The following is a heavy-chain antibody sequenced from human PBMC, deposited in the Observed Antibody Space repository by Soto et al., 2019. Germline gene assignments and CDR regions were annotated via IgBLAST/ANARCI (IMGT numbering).Heavy chain of an antibody. CDR3: AHPRGYGVFDAYDI. CDR1: GFTFSTYA. J-gene: IGHJ3*02. Sequence: GGSLRLSCVASGFTFSTYAMSWVRQAPGKGLEWVSALTPSGGETYYADSVKGRFTISRDNSMNALYLQMNSLRIEDTAVYYCAHPRGYGVFDAYDIWGQRTMVTVSS. V-gene: IGHV3-23*01. D-gene: IGHD4-17*01. CDR2: LTPSGGET.